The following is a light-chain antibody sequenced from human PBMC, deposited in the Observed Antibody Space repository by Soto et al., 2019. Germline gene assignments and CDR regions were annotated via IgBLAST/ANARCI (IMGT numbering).Light chain of an antibody. J-gene: IGLJ1*01. CDR1: SSDVDDYNY. CDR3: SSYTSSSTYV. CDR2: EVS. V-gene: IGLV2-14*01. Sequence: QSVLTQPASVSGSPGQSITISCTGTSSDVDDYNYVSWYQQHPGKAPKLMIYEVSNRPSGVSNRFSGSKSGNTASLTISGLQAEDEADYYCSSYTSSSTYVFGTGTKVTVL.